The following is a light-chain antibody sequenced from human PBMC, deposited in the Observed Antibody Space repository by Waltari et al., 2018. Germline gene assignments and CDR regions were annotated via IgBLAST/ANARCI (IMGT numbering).Light chain of an antibody. CDR2: EVT. CDR1: SNDIGNSNH. J-gene: IGLJ2*01. Sequence: QPALTQPASVSGSPGQSISISCTGTSNDIGNSNHFCWYQQHPGNVPKLIIYEVTKPPSGLSDRFSGPKSGNPASLTTSGLQAEDEADYYCLSYASSITFVFGGGTKLSVL. V-gene: IGLV2-23*02. CDR3: LSYASSITFV.